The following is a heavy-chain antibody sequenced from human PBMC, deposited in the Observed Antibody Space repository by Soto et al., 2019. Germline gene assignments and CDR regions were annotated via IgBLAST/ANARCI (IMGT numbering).Heavy chain of an antibody. CDR3: ARGPPRWFGEFGAPDYYYMDV. Sequence: SETLSLTCAVYGGSFSGYYWSWIRQPPGKGLEWIGEINHSGSTNYNPSLKSRVTISVDTSKNQFSLKLSSVTAADTAVYYCARGPPRWFGEFGAPDYYYMDVWGKGTTVTVSS. D-gene: IGHD3-10*01. V-gene: IGHV4-34*01. CDR2: INHSGST. CDR1: GGSFSGYY. J-gene: IGHJ6*03.